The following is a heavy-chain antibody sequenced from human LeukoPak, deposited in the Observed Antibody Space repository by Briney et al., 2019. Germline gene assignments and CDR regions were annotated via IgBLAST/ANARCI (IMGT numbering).Heavy chain of an antibody. Sequence: GGSLRLSCAASGFTFSNSAMTWVRLAPGKGLEWVSVISDNGGRTYYADSVKGRFTISRDNSKNTLYLQMNSLRAEDTAVYYCAKDRRIVGATFYWGQGTLVTVSS. CDR2: ISDNGGRT. CDR3: AKDRRIVGATFY. J-gene: IGHJ4*02. D-gene: IGHD1-26*01. V-gene: IGHV3-23*01. CDR1: GFTFSNSA.